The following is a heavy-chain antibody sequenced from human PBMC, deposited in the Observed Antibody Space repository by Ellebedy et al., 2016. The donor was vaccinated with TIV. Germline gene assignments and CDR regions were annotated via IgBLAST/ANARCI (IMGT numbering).Heavy chain of an antibody. CDR2: IIPTVALA. Sequence: AALVKVSCKASGGTFSSDIINWVRQAPGQGLEWMGRIIPTVALANYAQKFQVRVTISADKATSTVYMEVSSLTSEDTAVYYCARQIGYTFGMTPYENWGQGTLVTVAS. V-gene: IGHV1-69*02. D-gene: IGHD5-18*01. CDR1: GGTFSSDI. J-gene: IGHJ4*02. CDR3: ARQIGYTFGMTPYEN.